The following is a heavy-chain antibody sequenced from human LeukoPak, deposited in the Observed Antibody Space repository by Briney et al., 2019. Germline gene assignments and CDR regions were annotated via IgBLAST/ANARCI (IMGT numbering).Heavy chain of an antibody. CDR3: ARVSHYYDSAGYYLDAFDI. V-gene: IGHV4-4*02. J-gene: IGHJ3*02. CDR1: GGSISSSNW. D-gene: IGHD3-22*01. Sequence: KPSETLSLTCAVSGGSISSSNWWSWVRQPPGKGLEWIGEICHSGSTNYNPSLKSRVTISVDTSKNQFSLKLSSVTAADTAVYYCARVSHYYDSAGYYLDAFDIWGQGTMVTVSS. CDR2: ICHSGST.